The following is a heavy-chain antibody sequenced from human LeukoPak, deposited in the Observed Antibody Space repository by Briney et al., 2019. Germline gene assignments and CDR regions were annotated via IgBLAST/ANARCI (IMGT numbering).Heavy chain of an antibody. V-gene: IGHV5-51*01. CDR3: ARLKPGYSSGWFFDY. CDR2: IYPGDSDT. J-gene: IGHJ4*02. CDR1: GYSFTSYW. D-gene: IGHD6-19*01. Sequence: GESLKISCKGSGYSFTSYWIGWVRQMPGKGLEWVGIIYPGDSDTRYSPSFQGQVTISADKSISTAYLQWSSLKASDTAMYYCARLKPGYSSGWFFDYWGQGTLVTVSS.